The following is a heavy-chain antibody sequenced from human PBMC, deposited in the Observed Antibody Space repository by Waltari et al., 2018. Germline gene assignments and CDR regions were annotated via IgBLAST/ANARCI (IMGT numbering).Heavy chain of an antibody. CDR2: IYHSGST. J-gene: IGHJ3*02. CDR3: ARHVFGSAGSAFDI. CDR1: GYSISSGYY. Sequence: QVQLQESGPGLVEPSETLSLTCAVSGYSISSGYYWGWIRQPPGQGLEWIGNIYHSGSTSYNPSRKSRVTISVDTSKNQFSLKLSSVTAADTAVYYCARHVFGSAGSAFDIWGQGTMVTVSS. V-gene: IGHV4-38-2*01. D-gene: IGHD3-10*01.